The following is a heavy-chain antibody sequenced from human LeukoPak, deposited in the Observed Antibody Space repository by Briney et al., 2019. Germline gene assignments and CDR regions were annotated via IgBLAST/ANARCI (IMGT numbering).Heavy chain of an antibody. V-gene: IGHV4-59*01. CDR2: IHYSGYT. Sequence: PSETLSLTCAVSGGSISNYYCSWIRKPPGKGLELLGYIHYSGYTNYNPSLKSRVTISVDTSKNQFSLNLSSVTAADTAVYYCARHWGSDWYFDLWGRGTLVTVSS. CDR3: ARHWGSDWYFDL. J-gene: IGHJ2*01. D-gene: IGHD7-27*01. CDR1: GGSISNYY.